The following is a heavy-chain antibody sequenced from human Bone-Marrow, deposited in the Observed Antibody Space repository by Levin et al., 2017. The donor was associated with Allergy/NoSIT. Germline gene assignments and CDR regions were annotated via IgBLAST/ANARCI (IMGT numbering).Heavy chain of an antibody. CDR1: GFSLRRPGVG. CDR3: ARENGHEYDS. J-gene: IGHJ4*02. CDR2: IYWDDDK. V-gene: IGHV2-5*02. D-gene: IGHD2-8*01. Sequence: GSGPTLVKPTQTLTLTCTVSGFSLRRPGVGVGWIRQPPGKALVWLALIYWDDDKRYSPSLKSRLTIARDTSKNQVVLTMTNMDPADTATYYCARENGHEYDSWGQGTLVTVSS.